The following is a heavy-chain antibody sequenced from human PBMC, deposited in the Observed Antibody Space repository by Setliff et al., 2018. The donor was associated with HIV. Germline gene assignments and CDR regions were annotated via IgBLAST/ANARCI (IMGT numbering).Heavy chain of an antibody. J-gene: IGHJ5*02. V-gene: IGHV4-59*11. D-gene: IGHD2-2*01. CDR1: GGSINSHY. CDR3: ARDPGGLYCTSASCQGGCFDP. Sequence: PSETLSLTCTVSGGSINSHYWSWVRQPPGKGLEWIGSIYYSRNTNYNPSLKSRVTISVETSKNQFSLKLNSVTAADTAVYYRARDPGGLYCTSASCQGGCFDPWGQGTLVTVSS. CDR2: IYYSRNT.